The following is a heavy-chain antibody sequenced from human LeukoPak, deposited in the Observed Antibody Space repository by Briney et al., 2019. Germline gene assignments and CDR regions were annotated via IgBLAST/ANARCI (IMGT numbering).Heavy chain of an antibody. D-gene: IGHD3-22*01. CDR3: ARDRYYDSSGGYYYYYGMDV. Sequence: GASVKVSCKASGYTFTSYAMHWVRQAPGQRLEWMGWINAGNGDTKYSQKFQGRVTITRDTSASTAHMELSSLRSEDTAVYYCARDRYYDSSGGYYYYYGMDVWGQGTTVTVSS. CDR1: GYTFTSYA. J-gene: IGHJ6*02. CDR2: INAGNGDT. V-gene: IGHV1-3*01.